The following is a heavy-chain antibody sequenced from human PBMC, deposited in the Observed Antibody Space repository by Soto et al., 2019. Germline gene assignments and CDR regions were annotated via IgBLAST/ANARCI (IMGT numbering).Heavy chain of an antibody. CDR2: INPATGAA. CDR1: GYPVTAYY. CDR3: ARGGGVGVAGSAAFDM. J-gene: IGHJ3*02. V-gene: IGHV1-2*02. Sequence: QLHLVQSGAVVKKPGASVTVSCSASGYPVTAYYMHWVRQAPGRGLEWMGGINPATGAAKYTQTFPGRVTMTRDTSTSTVFMELGGLTSEETAVFYCARGGGVGVAGSAAFDMWGQGTLVTVSS. D-gene: IGHD3-3*01.